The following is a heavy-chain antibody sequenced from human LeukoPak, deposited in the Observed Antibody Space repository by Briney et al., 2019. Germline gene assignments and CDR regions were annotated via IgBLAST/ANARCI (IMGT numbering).Heavy chain of an antibody. J-gene: IGHJ4*02. CDR2: IYYSGST. D-gene: IGHD3-3*01. V-gene: IGHV4-31*03. Sequence: SETLSLTCTVSGGSISSGGYYWSWISQHPGKGLEWIGYIYYSGSTYYNPSLKSRVTISVDTSKNQFSLKLSSVTAADTAVYYCARTSFWSGYYPDFDYFDYWGQGTLVTVSS. CDR1: GGSISSGGYY. CDR3: ARTSFWSGYYPDFDYFDY.